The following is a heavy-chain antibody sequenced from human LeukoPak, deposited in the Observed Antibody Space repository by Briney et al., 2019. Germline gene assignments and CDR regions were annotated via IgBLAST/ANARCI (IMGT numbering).Heavy chain of an antibody. D-gene: IGHD6-13*01. CDR3: ARQAGGY. CDR2: IDHSGST. J-gene: IGHJ4*02. V-gene: IGHV4-39*01. CDR1: GGSISSSSYY. Sequence: SETLSLTCTVSGGSISSSSYYWGWIRQPPGKGLEWIVEIDHSGSTNYNPSLKSRVTISVDTSKNQFSLKLNSVTAADTAVYYCARQAGGYWGQGTLVTVSS.